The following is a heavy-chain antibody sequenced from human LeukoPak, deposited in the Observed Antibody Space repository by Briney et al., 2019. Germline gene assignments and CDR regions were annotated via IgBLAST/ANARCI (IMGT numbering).Heavy chain of an antibody. V-gene: IGHV1-2*02. CDR3: VGDPCGGDCYWGTNWYFDL. Sequence: VASVKVSCKASGYTFTDFYLHWVRQAPGQALEWMGWINPNSGGTNTAPRFQDRVTMTRDTSISTAYMDLSRLRSDDTAVYYCVGDPCGGDCYWGTNWYFDLWGRGTLVTVSS. J-gene: IGHJ2*01. CDR2: INPNSGGT. CDR1: GYTFTDFY. D-gene: IGHD2-21*02.